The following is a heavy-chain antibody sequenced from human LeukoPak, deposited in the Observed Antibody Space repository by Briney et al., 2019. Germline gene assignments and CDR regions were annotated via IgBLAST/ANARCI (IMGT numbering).Heavy chain of an antibody. J-gene: IGHJ4*02. D-gene: IGHD6-13*01. CDR2: ISTSGSII. CDR1: GFTFSSYE. Sequence: PGGSLRLSCAASGFTFSSYEMNWVRQAPGKGLEWVSYISTSGSIIYYADSVKGRFTISRDNAKNSLYLQMNSLRADDTAVYYCARYGQQLVSDYWGQGTLLTVSS. CDR3: ARYGQQLVSDY. V-gene: IGHV3-48*03.